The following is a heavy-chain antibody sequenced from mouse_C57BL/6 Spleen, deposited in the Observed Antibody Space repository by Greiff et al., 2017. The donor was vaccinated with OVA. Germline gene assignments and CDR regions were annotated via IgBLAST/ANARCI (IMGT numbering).Heavy chain of an antibody. J-gene: IGHJ1*03. V-gene: IGHV1-72*01. Sequence: VQLQQPGAELVKPGASVKLSCKASGYTFTSYWMHWVKQRPGRGLEWIGRIAPNSGGTKYNEKFKSKATLTVDKPSSTAYMQLSSLTSEDSAVYYCAIYYGSTYWYFDVWGTGTTVTVSS. D-gene: IGHD1-1*01. CDR3: AIYYGSTYWYFDV. CDR2: IAPNSGGT. CDR1: GYTFTSYW.